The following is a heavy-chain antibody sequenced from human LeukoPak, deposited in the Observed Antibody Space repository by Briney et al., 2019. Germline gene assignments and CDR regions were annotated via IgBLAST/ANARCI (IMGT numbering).Heavy chain of an antibody. J-gene: IGHJ6*02. V-gene: IGHV3-74*01. Sequence: PGGSLRLSCVASGFTFSSYWMHWVRQDPRKGLVWVSRINGDGRNINYADSVRGRFTISRDNAKNTLYLQMNTLRVEDTAVYYCTRDLMDYDVSTGLHHYYMDVGGQGTTVTVSS. CDR1: GFTFSSYW. D-gene: IGHD3-9*01. CDR2: INGDGRNI. CDR3: TRDLMDYDVSTGLHHYYMDV.